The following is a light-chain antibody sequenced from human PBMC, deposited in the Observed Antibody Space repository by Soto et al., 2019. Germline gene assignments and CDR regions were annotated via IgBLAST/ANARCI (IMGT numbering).Light chain of an antibody. Sequence: QLVLTQPPSASGTPGQRVTISCSGSSSNIGSNTVNWYQHLPGTAPKLLIYSNNQRPSGVPDRFSGSKSGTSASLAISWLQSEDEADYYCAAWDDSLNVVFGGGTKVTVL. CDR3: AAWDDSLNVV. CDR2: SNN. V-gene: IGLV1-44*01. J-gene: IGLJ2*01. CDR1: SSNIGSNT.